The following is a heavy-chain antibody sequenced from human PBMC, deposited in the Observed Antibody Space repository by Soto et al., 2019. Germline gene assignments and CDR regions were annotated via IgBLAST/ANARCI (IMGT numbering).Heavy chain of an antibody. Sequence: SVKVSCKASGYTFTSHDISWVRQAPGQGLEWMGGIIPFFGTARYSQKFEDRITITADESTNTVYMDLRSLTSEDTAIYYCAKSAPMDAGDKYYYDFWGQGALVTVSS. CDR1: GYTFTSHD. V-gene: IGHV1-69*13. D-gene: IGHD4-17*01. CDR2: IIPFFGTA. CDR3: AKSAPMDAGDKYYYDF. J-gene: IGHJ4*02.